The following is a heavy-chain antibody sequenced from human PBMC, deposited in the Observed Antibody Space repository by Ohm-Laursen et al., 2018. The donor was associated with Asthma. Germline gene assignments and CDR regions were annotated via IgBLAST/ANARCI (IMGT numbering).Heavy chain of an antibody. CDR2: IYPDGGEK. CDR1: GFTFNKHH. V-gene: IGHV3-7*05. CDR3: ARGPSEYYDSITFDY. J-gene: IGHJ4*02. Sequence: GSLRLSCAASGFTFNKHHMTWVRQAPGKGLEWVANIYPDGGEKYYVDSVDGRFTISRDNAKNSLYLQMNSLRSEDTAVYYCARGPSEYYDSITFDYWGQGTLVTVSS. D-gene: IGHD3-22*01.